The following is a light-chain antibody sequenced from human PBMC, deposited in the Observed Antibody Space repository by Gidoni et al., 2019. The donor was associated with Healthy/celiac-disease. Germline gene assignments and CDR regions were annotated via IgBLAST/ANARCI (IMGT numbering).Light chain of an antibody. CDR1: ALPKQY. V-gene: IGLV3-25*03. CDR3: QSADSSGGVV. Sequence: SYELTQPPSVSVSPGQTARITCSGDALPKQYAYGYQQKPGQAPVLVIYKDSERPSGIPERFSGSSSGTTVTLTISGVQAEDEADYYCQSADSSGGVVFGGGTKLTVL. J-gene: IGLJ2*01. CDR2: KDS.